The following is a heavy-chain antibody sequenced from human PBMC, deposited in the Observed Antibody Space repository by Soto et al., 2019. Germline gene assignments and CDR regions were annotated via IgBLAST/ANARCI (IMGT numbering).Heavy chain of an antibody. CDR1: GFTFSDYA. CDR2: ISSNGGSI. Sequence: SGFTFSDYAMSWVRQAPGKGLEYVAAISSNGGSIYYVDSMKGRFTISRDNSKSTLYLQMSSLRPEDTAVYYCVKGYGSGTYYVEYFDYWGQGTLVTVSS. D-gene: IGHD3-10*01. V-gene: IGHV3-64D*06. J-gene: IGHJ4*02. CDR3: VKGYGSGTYYVEYFDY.